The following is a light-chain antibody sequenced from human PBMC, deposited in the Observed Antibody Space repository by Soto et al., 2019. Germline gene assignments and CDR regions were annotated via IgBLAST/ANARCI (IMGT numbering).Light chain of an antibody. CDR2: ANN. V-gene: IGLV1-44*01. Sequence: QAVVTQPPSVSGTPGQRVSISCSGSRSNIGINAVDWYHQLPGTAPKVLIYANNQRPSGVPDRFSGSTSGTSASLAINGLQSDDEAHYYCAAWDDSLNGLVFGGGTKLTVL. CDR3: AAWDDSLNGLV. J-gene: IGLJ2*01. CDR1: RSNIGINA.